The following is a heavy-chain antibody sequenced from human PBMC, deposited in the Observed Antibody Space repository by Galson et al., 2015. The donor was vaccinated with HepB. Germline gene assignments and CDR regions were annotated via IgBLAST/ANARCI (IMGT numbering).Heavy chain of an antibody. CDR3: ARGLSEGYYSGDTWYEGSQYNWFDT. D-gene: IGHD2-15*01. CDR1: GFTFSASS. V-gene: IGHV3-21*03. CDR2: ISSSSTLI. Sequence: SLRLSCAASGFTFSASSMNWVRQAPGKGLEWVSSISSSSTLILYADSVKGRFTIPRDNAGTFLYLQMNSLRAEDTGVYYCARGLSEGYYSGDTWYEGSQYNWFDTWGQGTPVTVSS. J-gene: IGHJ5*02.